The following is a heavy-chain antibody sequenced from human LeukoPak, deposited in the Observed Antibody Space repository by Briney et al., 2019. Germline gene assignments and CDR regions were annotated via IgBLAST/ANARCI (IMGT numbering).Heavy chain of an antibody. J-gene: IGHJ4*02. CDR2: ISDIASI. Sequence: PSETLSLTCTVSGGSTSSYYWSWIRQPPGKGLECIAYISDIASINYNPSLKSRVTISLDTSKNQFSLKLSSVTAADTAVYYCAGHHPRNTVDFWGQGTLVTVSS. CDR3: AGHHPRNTVDF. D-gene: IGHD2/OR15-2a*01. V-gene: IGHV4-59*08. CDR1: GGSTSSYY.